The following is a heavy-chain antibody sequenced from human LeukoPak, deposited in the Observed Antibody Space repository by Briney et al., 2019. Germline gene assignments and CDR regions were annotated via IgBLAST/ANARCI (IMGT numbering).Heavy chain of an antibody. V-gene: IGHV3-21*01. J-gene: IGHJ6*02. CDR2: ISVSSSYI. D-gene: IGHD5-24*01. Sequence: GSLRLSCAASGFTFSSYSMSWVRQVPGKGLEWVSSISVSSSYIYYADSLKGRFTISRDNAKNSLYLQMNSLRAEDTAVYYCARDRNYLAPSYYYYGMAVWGQGTTVTVSS. CDR3: ARDRNYLAPSYYYYGMAV. CDR1: GFTFSSYS.